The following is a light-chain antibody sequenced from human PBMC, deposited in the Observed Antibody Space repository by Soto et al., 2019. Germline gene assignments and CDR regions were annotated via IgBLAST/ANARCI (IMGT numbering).Light chain of an antibody. V-gene: IGLV2-14*01. CDR2: DVT. CDR3: SSYTSSSTQV. CDR1: SIDVGGYDY. Sequence: QSVLTQPASVSGSPGQSITISCTGTSIDVGGYDYVSWYQQHPGTAPRLIIFDVTNRPSGVSNRFSGSKSGNTASLTISGLQAEDEADYYCSSYTSSSTQVFGTGTKVTVL. J-gene: IGLJ1*01.